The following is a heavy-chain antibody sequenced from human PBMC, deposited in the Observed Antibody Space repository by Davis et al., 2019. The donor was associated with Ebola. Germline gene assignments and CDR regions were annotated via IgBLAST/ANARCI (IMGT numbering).Heavy chain of an antibody. Sequence: PSETLSLTCRLSGESISSTLYYWAWIRQSPGKGLEWIGSIYDSGSIYYNPSLKSRATIFADTSKTQFSLPLESVTAADTAIYYCATPRLSAAALDYWGQGTLVTVSS. CDR3: ATPRLSAAALDY. CDR2: IYDSGSI. CDR1: GESISSTLYY. J-gene: IGHJ4*02. V-gene: IGHV4-39*01. D-gene: IGHD6-25*01.